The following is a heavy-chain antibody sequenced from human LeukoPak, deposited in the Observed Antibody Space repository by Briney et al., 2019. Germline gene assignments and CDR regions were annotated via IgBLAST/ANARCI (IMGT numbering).Heavy chain of an antibody. CDR2: INHSGST. CDR1: GGSFSGYY. D-gene: IGHD6-19*01. CDR3: ARGDKYSSGWYSLSVAFDI. V-gene: IGHV4-34*01. J-gene: IGHJ3*02. Sequence: SETLSLTCAVYGGSFSGYYWSWIRQPPGKRLEWIGEINHSGSTNYNPSLKSRVTISVDTSKNQFSLKLSSVTAADTAVYYCARGDKYSSGWYSLSVAFDIWGQGTMVTVSS.